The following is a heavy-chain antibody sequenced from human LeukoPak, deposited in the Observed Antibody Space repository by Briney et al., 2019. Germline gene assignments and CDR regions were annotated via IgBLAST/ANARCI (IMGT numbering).Heavy chain of an antibody. V-gene: IGHV3-33*01. CDR1: GFTFSSYG. CDR2: IWYDGSNK. Sequence: PGGSLRLSCAASGFTFSSYGMHWVRQAPGKGPEWVAVIWYDGSNKYYADSVKGRFTISRDNSKNTLYLQMNSLRAEDTAVYYCARRAVAGTYYFDYWGQGTLVTVSS. J-gene: IGHJ4*02. CDR3: ARRAVAGTYYFDY. D-gene: IGHD6-19*01.